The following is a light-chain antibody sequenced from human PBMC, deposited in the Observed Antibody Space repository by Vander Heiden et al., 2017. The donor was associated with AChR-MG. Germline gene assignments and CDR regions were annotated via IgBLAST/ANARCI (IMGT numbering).Light chain of an antibody. J-gene: IGLJ3*02. CDR1: SSNIGSNT. Sequence: QSVLPQPPSASGTPGQRVTISCSGSSSNIGSNTVNWYQQRPGTAPKLLIYGNNQRPSGVPDRFSGSKAGTSASLAISGLQSEDEADYYCAARDDSLNGLVFGGGTKLTVL. CDR2: GNN. CDR3: AARDDSLNGLV. V-gene: IGLV1-44*01.